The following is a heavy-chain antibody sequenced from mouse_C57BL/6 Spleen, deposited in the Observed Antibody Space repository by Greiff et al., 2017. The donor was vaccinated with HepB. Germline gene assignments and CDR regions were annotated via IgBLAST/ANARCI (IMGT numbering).Heavy chain of an antibody. CDR2: INYDGSST. D-gene: IGHD1-1*02. V-gene: IGHV5-16*01. CDR1: GFTFSDYY. J-gene: IGHJ1*03. CDR3: ARDRCGHYWYFDV. Sequence: EVMLVESEGGLVQPGSSMKLSCTASGFTFSDYYMAWVRQVPEKGLEWVANINYDGSSTYYLDSLKSRFIISRDNAKNILYLQMSSLKSEDTATYYCARDRCGHYWYFDVWGTGTTVTVSS.